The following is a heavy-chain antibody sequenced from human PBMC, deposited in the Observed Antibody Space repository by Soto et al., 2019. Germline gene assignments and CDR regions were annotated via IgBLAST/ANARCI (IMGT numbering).Heavy chain of an antibody. J-gene: IGHJ4*02. CDR3: ARDMGPSGAYGY. Sequence: PVGSLRLSCAASGFTFSTYWMSWVRQAPGKGLEWVANIDPDGSQKYYVDSVKGRFTISRDNAKNSLYLQMNSLRAEDTAVYYCARDMGPSGAYGYWGQGTLVTV. V-gene: IGHV3-7*03. D-gene: IGHD1-26*01. CDR2: IDPDGSQK. CDR1: GFTFSTYW.